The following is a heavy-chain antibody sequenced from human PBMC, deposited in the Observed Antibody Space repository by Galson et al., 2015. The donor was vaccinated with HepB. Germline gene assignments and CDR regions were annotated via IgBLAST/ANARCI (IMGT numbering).Heavy chain of an antibody. CDR2: ISGSGDSS. CDR3: AKDYYYGSGSYSYMDV. V-gene: IGHV3-23*01. J-gene: IGHJ6*03. Sequence: SLTLSCAASGSAFSSSVLSRVRPGPGKGLGWVSSISGSGDSSYYADSVQGRFTISRDNSKNTLYLQMNSLRVEDTAAYYCAKDYYYGSGSYSYMDVWGKGSTVTVSS. CDR1: GSAFSSSV. D-gene: IGHD3-10*01.